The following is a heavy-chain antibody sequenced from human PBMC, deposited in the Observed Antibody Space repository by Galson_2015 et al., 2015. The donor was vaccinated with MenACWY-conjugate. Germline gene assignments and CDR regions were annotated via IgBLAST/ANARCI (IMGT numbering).Heavy chain of an antibody. CDR1: GFAVTNYA. D-gene: IGHD6-19*01. CDR2: ISSSSDNT. Sequence: SLRLSCAASGFAVTNYAMNWVRQAPGKGLEWVSTISSSSDNTYSADSVKGRFTISRDNSKNTLFLQMNSLSAEDTAIYYCAKEKDSSGWYIDYWGQGTLVTVSS. J-gene: IGHJ4*02. V-gene: IGHV3-23*01. CDR3: AKEKDSSGWYIDY.